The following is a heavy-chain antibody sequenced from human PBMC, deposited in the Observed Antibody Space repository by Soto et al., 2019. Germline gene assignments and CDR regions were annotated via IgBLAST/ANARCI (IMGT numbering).Heavy chain of an antibody. CDR2: ISAYNGNT. J-gene: IGHJ4*02. D-gene: IGHD3-10*01. CDR1: GYTFTSYG. V-gene: IGHV1-18*01. CDR3: ASSYYYGSGSYPRPLDY. Sequence: GASVKVSCKASGYTFTSYGISWVRQAPGQGLEWMGWISAYNGNTNYAQKLQGRVTMTTDTSTSTAYMELRSLRSDDTAVYYCASSYYYGSGSYPRPLDYWGQGTLVTVSS.